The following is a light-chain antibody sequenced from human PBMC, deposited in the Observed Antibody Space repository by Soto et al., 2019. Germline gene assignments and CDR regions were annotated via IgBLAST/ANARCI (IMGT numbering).Light chain of an antibody. Sequence: EIVLTPSPGTLSLSPGESATLSCKASESVYINSFAWYYQKPGQPPRLLIYGASTSATGIPDRFSGSGSGTDFVLSINRLEVEDSGMYYFQQYGASPFAFGPGTRVYIK. J-gene: IGKJ3*01. CDR1: ESVYINS. V-gene: IGKV3-20*01. CDR2: GAS. CDR3: QQYGASPFA.